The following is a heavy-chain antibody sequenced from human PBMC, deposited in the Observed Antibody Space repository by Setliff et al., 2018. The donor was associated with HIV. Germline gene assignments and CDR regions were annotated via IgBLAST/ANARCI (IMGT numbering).Heavy chain of an antibody. J-gene: IGHJ4*02. Sequence: PGGSLRLSCAASGFTFSSYGMSWVRQAPERGLEWVSAISDSGDNTNYADSVKGRFPISRDDSKNTLYLQMTSLRAEDTAVYYCAKSAFGGVSPFDYWGQGTLVTVSS. CDR3: AKSAFGGVSPFDY. CDR2: ISDSGDNT. D-gene: IGHD3-16*01. V-gene: IGHV3-23*01. CDR1: GFTFSSYG.